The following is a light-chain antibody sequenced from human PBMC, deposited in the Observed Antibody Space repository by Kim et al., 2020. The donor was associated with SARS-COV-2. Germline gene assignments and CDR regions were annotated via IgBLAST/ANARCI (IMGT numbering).Light chain of an antibody. CDR1: PPIRSDF. CDR2: NAS. J-gene: IGKJ2*01. Sequence: SPGDRATLACRATPPIRSDFVACYKHKPGQAPRLLLYNASVRASDIPVRFSGSGSATDFTLTINNMEPKDFAVYDCQRYGGPPPYTFGQGTKLEF. CDR3: QRYGGPPPYT. V-gene: IGKV3-20*01.